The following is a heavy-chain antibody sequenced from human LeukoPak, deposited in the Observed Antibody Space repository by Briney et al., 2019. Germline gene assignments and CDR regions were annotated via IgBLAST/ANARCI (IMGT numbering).Heavy chain of an antibody. J-gene: IGHJ4*02. CDR3: VKAGITMIVVEPTPFDY. Sequence: GGSLRLSCAVSGITLSNYGMSWVRQAPGKGLEWVAGISDSGGSTYYADSVKGRFTISRDNSKNTLYLQINSLRAEDTAVYYCVKAGITMIVVEPTPFDYWGQGTLVTVSS. CDR1: GITLSNYG. D-gene: IGHD3-22*01. V-gene: IGHV3-23*01. CDR2: ISDSGGST.